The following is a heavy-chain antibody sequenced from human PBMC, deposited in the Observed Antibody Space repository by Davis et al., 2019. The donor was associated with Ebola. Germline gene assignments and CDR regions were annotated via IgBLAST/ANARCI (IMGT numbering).Heavy chain of an antibody. CDR2: IYSGGST. CDR3: ARWFRGSRVYYGMDV. Sequence: GGSLRLSCTASGFTFGDYAMSWVRQAPGKGLEWVSVIYSGGSTYYADSVKGRFTISRDNSKNTLYLQMNSLRAEDTAVYYCARWFRGSRVYYGMDVWGQGTTVTVSS. V-gene: IGHV3-66*01. J-gene: IGHJ6*02. D-gene: IGHD3-10*01. CDR1: GFTFGDYA.